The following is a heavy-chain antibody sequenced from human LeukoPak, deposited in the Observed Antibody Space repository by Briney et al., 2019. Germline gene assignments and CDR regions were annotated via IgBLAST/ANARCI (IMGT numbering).Heavy chain of an antibody. V-gene: IGHV1-46*01. CDR1: GYTFTGYY. Sequence: ASVKVSCKASGYTFTGYYMHWVRQAPGRGLEWMGIINPSGGSTSYAQKFQGRVTMTRDTSTSTVYMELSSLRSEDTAVYYCARGPAWSYYDSSGIDYWGQGTLVTVSS. D-gene: IGHD3-22*01. CDR2: INPSGGST. CDR3: ARGPAWSYYDSSGIDY. J-gene: IGHJ4*02.